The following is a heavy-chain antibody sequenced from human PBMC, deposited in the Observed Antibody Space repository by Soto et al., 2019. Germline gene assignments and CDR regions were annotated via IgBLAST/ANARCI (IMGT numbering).Heavy chain of an antibody. Sequence: PSETLSLTCTVSGGSISSYYWSWIRQPPGKGLEWIGYIYYSGSTNYNPSLKSRVTISVDTSKNQFSLKLSSVTAADTAVYYCARVREGWRLGASDIWGQGTMVTVSS. D-gene: IGHD2-21*01. CDR2: IYYSGST. J-gene: IGHJ3*02. CDR1: GGSISSYY. V-gene: IGHV4-59*01. CDR3: ARVREGWRLGASDI.